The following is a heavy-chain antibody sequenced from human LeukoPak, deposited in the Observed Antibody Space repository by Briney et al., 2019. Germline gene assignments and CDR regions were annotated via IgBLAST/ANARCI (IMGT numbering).Heavy chain of an antibody. CDR2: IYPGDSDT. CDR3: ARLYLSRSYDSSGYFRPPDY. D-gene: IGHD3-22*01. CDR1: GYSFTSYW. Sequence: GESLKISCKGSGYSFTSYWIGWVRQMPGKGLEWMGIIYPGDSDTRYSPSFQGQVTISADKSISTAYLQWSSLKASDTAMYYCARLYLSRSYDSSGYFRPPDYWGQGTLVTVSS. V-gene: IGHV5-51*01. J-gene: IGHJ4*02.